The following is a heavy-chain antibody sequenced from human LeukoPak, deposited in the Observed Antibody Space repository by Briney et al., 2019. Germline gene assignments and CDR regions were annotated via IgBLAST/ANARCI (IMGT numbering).Heavy chain of an antibody. V-gene: IGHV3-53*01. J-gene: IGHJ6*02. Sequence: GGSLRLSCAASGFTVSLYYMTWVRQAPGKGLEWVSVIYSGGSTYYADSVKGRFTISRDNSKNTLYLQMNSLRAEDTAVYYCARERSVARYSGYAQLPYYYGMDVWGQGTTVTVSS. CDR2: IYSGGST. CDR3: ARERSVARYSGYAQLPYYYGMDV. CDR1: GFTVSLYY. D-gene: IGHD5-12*01.